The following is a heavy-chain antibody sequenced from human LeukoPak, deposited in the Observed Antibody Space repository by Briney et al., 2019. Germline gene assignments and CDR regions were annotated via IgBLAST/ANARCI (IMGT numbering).Heavy chain of an antibody. V-gene: IGHV3-NL1*01. Sequence: PGGSLRLSCAASGFTFSSYGMHWVRQAPGKGLEWVSVIYSGGSTYYADSVKGRFTISRDNSKNTLYLQMNSLRAEDTAVYYCARAPVLRFLEWLHGGYFDYWGQGTLVTVSS. CDR2: IYSGGST. CDR3: ARAPVLRFLEWLHGGYFDY. D-gene: IGHD3-3*01. J-gene: IGHJ4*02. CDR1: GFTFSSYG.